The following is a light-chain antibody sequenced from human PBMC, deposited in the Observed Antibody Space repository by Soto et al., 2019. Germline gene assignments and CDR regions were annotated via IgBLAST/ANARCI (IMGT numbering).Light chain of an antibody. V-gene: IGLV2-14*01. CDR3: SSYTSSATLYV. Sequence: QSALTQPASVSGSPGQSITISCTGTSSDIGGYNYVSWYQQHPGKAPKLMIYGVTNRPSGVSNRFSGSKSGNTASLTSSGLQAEDEADYYCSSYTSSATLYVFGTGTKLTVL. CDR2: GVT. J-gene: IGLJ1*01. CDR1: SSDIGGYNY.